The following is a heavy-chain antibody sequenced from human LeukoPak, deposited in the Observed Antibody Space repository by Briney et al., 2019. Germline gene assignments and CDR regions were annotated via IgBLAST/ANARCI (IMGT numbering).Heavy chain of an antibody. CDR2: IKQDGTEK. V-gene: IGHV3-7*01. D-gene: IGHD2-2*01. CDR3: AKDRESRQLPPSFIDY. J-gene: IGHJ4*02. CDR1: GFTFSNFW. Sequence: PGGSLRLSCAASGFTFSNFWTSWVRQVPGKGLEWVANIKQDGTEKYYVDSVKGRVTISRDNVKNSLYLQMNSLRAEDTAVYYCAKDRESRQLPPSFIDYWGQGTLVTVSS.